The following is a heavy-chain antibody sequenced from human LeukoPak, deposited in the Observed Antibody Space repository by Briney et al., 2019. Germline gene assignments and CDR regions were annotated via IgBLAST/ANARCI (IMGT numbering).Heavy chain of an antibody. CDR2: IPYDGSDK. CDR1: GFTLSSCG. V-gene: IGHV3-30*02. CDR3: AKDRSPSNWNYYFDS. Sequence: GGSLRLSCAASGFTLSSCGMHWVRQAPGKGLEWVAFIPYDGSDKYYADSVKGRFTISRDNSKNTLYLQMNSLRLEDTAVYYCAKDRSPSNWNYYFDSWGQGTLVTVSS. D-gene: IGHD1-7*01. J-gene: IGHJ4*02.